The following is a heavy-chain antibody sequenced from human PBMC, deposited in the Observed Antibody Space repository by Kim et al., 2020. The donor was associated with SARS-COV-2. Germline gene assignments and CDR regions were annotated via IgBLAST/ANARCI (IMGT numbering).Heavy chain of an antibody. Sequence: SETLSLTCTVSGGSISSYYWSWIRQPPGKGLEWIGYIYYSGSTNYNPSLKSRVTISVDTSKNQFSLKLSSVTAADTAVYYCARQYSGYSSGWYPYYYGMDVWGQGTTVTVSS. CDR3: ARQYSGYSSGWYPYYYGMDV. J-gene: IGHJ6*02. V-gene: IGHV4-59*08. CDR1: GGSISSYY. D-gene: IGHD6-19*01. CDR2: IYYSGST.